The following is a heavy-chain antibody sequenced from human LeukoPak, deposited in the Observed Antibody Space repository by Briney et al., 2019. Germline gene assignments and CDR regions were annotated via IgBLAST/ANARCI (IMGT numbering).Heavy chain of an antibody. D-gene: IGHD3-10*01. CDR2: ISASGDDT. CDR3: AKEVFDTGKAFES. J-gene: IGHJ4*02. CDR1: GFTFSSFA. Sequence: GGSLRLSCAASGFTFSSFALSWVRQVPGKGLEWVSTISASGDDTFYAASVKGRFTISRDNSKNTLHLQVNSLRAEDTAIYYCAKEVFDTGKAFESWGQGTLVTVSS. V-gene: IGHV3-23*01.